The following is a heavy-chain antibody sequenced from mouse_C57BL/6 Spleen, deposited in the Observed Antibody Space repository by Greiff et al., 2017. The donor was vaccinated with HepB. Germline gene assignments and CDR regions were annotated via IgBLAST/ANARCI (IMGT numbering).Heavy chain of an antibody. CDR2: IDPSDSYT. Sequence: QVQLQQPGAELVKPGASVKLSCKASGYTFTSYWMQWVKQRPGQGLEWIGEIDPSDSYTNYNQKFKGKATLTVDTSSSTAYMQLSSLTSEDSAVYYCARRLRSFDYWGQGTTLTFSS. J-gene: IGHJ2*01. D-gene: IGHD1-1*01. CDR3: ARRLRSFDY. CDR1: GYTFTSYW. V-gene: IGHV1-50*01.